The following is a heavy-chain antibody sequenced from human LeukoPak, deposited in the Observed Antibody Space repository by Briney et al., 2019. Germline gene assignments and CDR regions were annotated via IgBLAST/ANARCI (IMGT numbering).Heavy chain of an antibody. Sequence: PGRSLRLSCAASGFTFSSYAMHWVRQAPGKGLEWVAVISYDGSNKYYADSVKGRFTISRDNSKNTLYLQMNSLRAEDTAVYYCARDHGYDSSSPLDYWGQGTLVTVSS. CDR3: ARDHGYDSSSPLDY. CDR1: GFTFSSYA. D-gene: IGHD6-6*01. J-gene: IGHJ4*02. V-gene: IGHV3-30-3*01. CDR2: ISYDGSNK.